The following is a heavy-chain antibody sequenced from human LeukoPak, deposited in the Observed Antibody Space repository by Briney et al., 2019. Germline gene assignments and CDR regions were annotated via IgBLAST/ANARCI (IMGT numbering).Heavy chain of an antibody. V-gene: IGHV3-21*01. D-gene: IGHD6-6*01. CDR2: ISSSSSYI. J-gene: IGHJ6*02. Sequence: GGSLRLSCAASGFTFSSYSMNWVRQAPGKGLGWVSSISSSSSYIYYADSVKGRFTISRDNAKNSLYLQMNSLRAEDTAVYCCARGGSSVNYGMEVWGQGTTVTVSS. CDR1: GFTFSSYS. CDR3: ARGGSSVNYGMEV.